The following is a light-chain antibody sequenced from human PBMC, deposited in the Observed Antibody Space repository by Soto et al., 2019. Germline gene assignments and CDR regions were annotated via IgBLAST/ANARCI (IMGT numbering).Light chain of an antibody. V-gene: IGKV1-39*01. Sequence: DIQMTQSPSSLSASVGDRVTITCRTGQNIVTYLNWYQHQPGKAPKLLSYAASSLQSGVPSRFSGSGSGTDFTLTINSLQPEDFATYDCQQSYYSPSTFGQGTKVEI. CDR1: QNIVTY. CDR3: QQSYYSPST. CDR2: AAS. J-gene: IGKJ1*01.